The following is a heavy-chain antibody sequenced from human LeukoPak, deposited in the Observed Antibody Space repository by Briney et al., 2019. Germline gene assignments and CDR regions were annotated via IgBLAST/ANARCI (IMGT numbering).Heavy chain of an antibody. CDR3: ASTPAGGHSYGYGY. Sequence: PGGSLRLSCAASGFTVSSNYMSWVRQAPGKGLEWVSVIYSGGSTYYADSVKGRFTISRDNSKNTLYLQMNSLRAEDTAVYYCASTPAGGHSYGYGYWGQGTLVTVSS. D-gene: IGHD5-18*01. J-gene: IGHJ4*02. V-gene: IGHV3-53*01. CDR1: GFTVSSNY. CDR2: IYSGGST.